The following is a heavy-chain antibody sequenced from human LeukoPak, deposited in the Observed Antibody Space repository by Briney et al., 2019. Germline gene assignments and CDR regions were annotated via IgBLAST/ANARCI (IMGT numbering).Heavy chain of an antibody. CDR2: ISAYNGNT. Sequence: ASVKVPCKASGYTFTGYYMHWVRQAPGQGLEWMGWISAYNGNTNYAQKIQGRVTMTTDTSTSTAYMELRSLRSDDTAVYYCARRGGKNYGDYVVYYYYMDIWGKGTTVTVSS. CDR3: ARRGGKNYGDYVVYYYYMDI. CDR1: GYTFTGYY. J-gene: IGHJ6*03. V-gene: IGHV1-18*04. D-gene: IGHD4-17*01.